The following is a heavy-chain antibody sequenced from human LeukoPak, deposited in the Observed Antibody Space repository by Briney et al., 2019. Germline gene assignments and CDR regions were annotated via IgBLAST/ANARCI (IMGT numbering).Heavy chain of an antibody. CDR1: GGTFSSYA. V-gene: IGHV1-69*04. J-gene: IGHJ6*02. CDR2: IIPIFGIA. D-gene: IGHD3-3*01. CDR3: ARDTIVGVVIENYYYYGMDV. Sequence: SVKVSCKASGGTFSSYAISWVRQAPGQGLEWMGRIIPIFGIANYAQKFQGRVTITADKSTSTAYMELSSLRSEDTAVYYCARDTIVGVVIENYYYYGMDVWGQGTTVTVSS.